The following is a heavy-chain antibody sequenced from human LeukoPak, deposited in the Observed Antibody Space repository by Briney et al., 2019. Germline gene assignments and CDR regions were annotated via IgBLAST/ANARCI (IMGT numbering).Heavy chain of an antibody. V-gene: IGHV4-38-2*02. D-gene: IGHD3-9*01. Sequence: SETLSLTCTVSGYSISSGYYWGWIRQPPGKGLEWIGSIYHSGSTYYNPSLKSRVTISVDTSKNQFSLKLSSVTAADTAVYYCARGLVLRYFDWLLPTGFDYWGQGTLVTVSS. CDR2: IYHSGST. CDR1: GYSISSGYY. CDR3: ARGLVLRYFDWLLPTGFDY. J-gene: IGHJ4*02.